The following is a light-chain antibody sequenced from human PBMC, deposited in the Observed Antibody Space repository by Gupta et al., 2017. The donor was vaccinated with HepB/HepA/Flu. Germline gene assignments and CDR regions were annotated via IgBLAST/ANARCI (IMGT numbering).Light chain of an antibody. V-gene: IGLV1-44*01. CDR1: SSNIGSNT. CDR3: AAADDSLNGYV. CDR2: LNN. J-gene: IGLJ2*01. Sequence: SVLTQPPSASGTPGQRVTISCSGSSSNIGSNTVNWYQQLRRTAPKLLIYLNNQRPSVAHRLSASSKAGTAALPAIRVLDAEDAAYYYCAAADDSLNGYVFGGGTKVTVL.